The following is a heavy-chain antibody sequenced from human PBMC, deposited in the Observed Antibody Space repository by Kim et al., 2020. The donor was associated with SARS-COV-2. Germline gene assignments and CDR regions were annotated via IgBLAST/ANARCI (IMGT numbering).Heavy chain of an antibody. CDR3: AREDSSGWSRVDY. D-gene: IGHD6-19*01. CDR2: ISSSGSTI. J-gene: IGHJ4*02. CDR1: GFTFSSYE. V-gene: IGHV3-48*03. Sequence: GGSLRLSCAASGFTFSSYEMNWVRQAPGKGLEWVSYISSSGSTIYYADSVKGRFTISRDNAKNSLYLQMNSLRAEGTAVYYCAREDSSGWSRVDYWGQGTLVTVSS.